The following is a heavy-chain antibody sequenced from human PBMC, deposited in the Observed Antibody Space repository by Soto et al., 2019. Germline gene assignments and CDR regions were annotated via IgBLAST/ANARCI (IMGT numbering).Heavy chain of an antibody. V-gene: IGHV3-23*01. CDR1: GFTFSSYA. CDR2: ISGSGGST. D-gene: IGHD2-2*01. CDR3: ATEGGYFSSTSCLDAFDI. Sequence: EVQLSEAGGGLAQPGGSLRLSCAASGFTFSSYAMSWVRQAPGKGLEWVSAISGSGGSTYYADSVKGRFTISRDNSKNTLYRKMNGLRAEDTAVYYWATEGGYFSSTSCLDAFDILGQGTMVTVSS. J-gene: IGHJ3*02.